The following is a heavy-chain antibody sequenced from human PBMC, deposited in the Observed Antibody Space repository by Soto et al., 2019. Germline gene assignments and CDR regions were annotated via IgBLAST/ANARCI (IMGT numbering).Heavy chain of an antibody. CDR2: IVPRFGSP. V-gene: IGHV1-69*06. CDR1: GGTFSDFA. D-gene: IGHD3-16*01. Sequence: QVQLVQSGAEMRKPGSSLRVSCKASGGTFSDFAFSWVRQAPGQGLEWMGGIVPRFGSPNYAQKFGGRVTISADTSTSTFYMEVSSLRFHDTAVYFCARDRIQLRLGKYSFNGMDVWGQGTTITVSS. CDR3: ARDRIQLRLGKYSFNGMDV. J-gene: IGHJ6*02.